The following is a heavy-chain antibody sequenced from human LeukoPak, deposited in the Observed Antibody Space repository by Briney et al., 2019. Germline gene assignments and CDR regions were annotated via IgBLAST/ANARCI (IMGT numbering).Heavy chain of an antibody. V-gene: IGHV3-30-3*01. J-gene: IGHJ6*02. CDR2: ISYDEINR. CDR1: GFTFTRYT. CDR3: ARGRFNYGWGMDV. D-gene: IGHD5-18*01. Sequence: GGSLRLSCVASGFTFTRYTMHWVRQAPGKGLEWMAVISYDEINRYYADSVKGRFTISRDSSKNTLSLQMNSLRAEDTAVYFCARGRFNYGWGMDVWGQGTTVIVSS.